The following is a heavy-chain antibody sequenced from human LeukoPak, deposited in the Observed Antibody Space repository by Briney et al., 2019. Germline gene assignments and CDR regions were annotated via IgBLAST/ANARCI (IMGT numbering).Heavy chain of an antibody. D-gene: IGHD3-9*01. CDR2: IIPIFGTA. CDR3: ASVSGFLTGPPIDAFDI. V-gene: IGHV1-69*01. CDR1: GGXFSSYA. Sequence: SVKVSCKASGGXFSSYAISWVRQAPGQGLEWMGGIIPIFGTANYAQKFQGRVTITADESTSTAYMELSSLRSEDTAVYYCASVSGFLTGPPIDAFDIWGQGTMVTVSS. J-gene: IGHJ3*02.